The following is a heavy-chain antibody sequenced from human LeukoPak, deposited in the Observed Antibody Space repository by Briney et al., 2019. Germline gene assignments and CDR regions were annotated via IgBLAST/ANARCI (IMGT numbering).Heavy chain of an antibody. CDR3: ARLYSGYDYSAFDI. J-gene: IGHJ3*02. CDR1: GFTFSSYS. V-gene: IGHV3-21*01. D-gene: IGHD5-12*01. Sequence: PGGSLRLSCAASGFTFSSYSMNWVRQAPGKGLEWVSSISSSSSYIYYAHSVKGRFTISRDNAKNSLYLQMNSLRAEDTAVYYCARLYSGYDYSAFDIWGQGTMVTVSS. CDR2: ISSSSSYI.